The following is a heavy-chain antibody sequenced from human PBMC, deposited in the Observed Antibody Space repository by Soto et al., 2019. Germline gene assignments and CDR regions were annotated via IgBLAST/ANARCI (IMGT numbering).Heavy chain of an antibody. CDR2: ISGSGGST. J-gene: IGHJ1*01. CDR1: GFTFSSYA. V-gene: IGHV3-23*01. CDR3: AKDCRTPGPLQH. Sequence: SGGSLRLFCAASGFTFSSYAMSWIRQAPGKGLEWVSAISGSGGSTYYADSVKGRFTISRDNSKNTLYLQMNSLRAEDTAVYYCAKDCRTPGPLQHWGQGTLVTVSS.